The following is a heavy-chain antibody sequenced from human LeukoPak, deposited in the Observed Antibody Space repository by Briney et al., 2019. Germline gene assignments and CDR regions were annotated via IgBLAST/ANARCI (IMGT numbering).Heavy chain of an antibody. Sequence: GGSLRLSCAVSGSIFSSYWVHWVRQPPGKGLVWVSRFNTDGGSTDFADFVKGRFTISRDNAKNTLYLQMNSLRAEDTAVYYCASRKYDRTIEYWGRGTLVTVSS. CDR3: ASRKYDRTIEY. V-gene: IGHV3-74*01. CDR2: FNTDGGST. D-gene: IGHD3-22*01. CDR1: GSIFSSYW. J-gene: IGHJ4*02.